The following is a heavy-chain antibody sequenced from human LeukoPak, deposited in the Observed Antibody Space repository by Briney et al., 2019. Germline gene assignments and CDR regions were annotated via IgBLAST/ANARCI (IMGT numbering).Heavy chain of an antibody. Sequence: ASVKVSCKASGGTFSSYAISWVRQAPGQGLEWMGRIIPILGIANYAQKFQGRVTITADKSTSTAYMELSSLRSEDTAVYYCATLPPYCSSTSCRRVLDYWGQGTLVTVSS. CDR2: IIPILGIA. D-gene: IGHD2-2*01. CDR1: GGTFSSYA. V-gene: IGHV1-69*04. J-gene: IGHJ4*02. CDR3: ATLPPYCSSTSCRRVLDY.